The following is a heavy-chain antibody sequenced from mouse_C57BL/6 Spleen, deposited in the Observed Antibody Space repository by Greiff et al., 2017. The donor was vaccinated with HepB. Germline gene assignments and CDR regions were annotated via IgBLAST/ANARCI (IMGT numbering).Heavy chain of an antibody. Sequence: EVQLQQSGPELVKPGASVKIPCKASGYTFTDYNMDWVKQSHGKSLEWIGDINPNNGGTIYNQKFKGKATLTVDKSSSTAYMELRSLTSEDTAVYYCAREGYGKDYYAMDYWGQGTSVTVSS. CDR3: AREGYGKDYYAMDY. V-gene: IGHV1-18*01. CDR2: INPNNGGT. D-gene: IGHD2-1*01. CDR1: GYTFTDYN. J-gene: IGHJ4*01.